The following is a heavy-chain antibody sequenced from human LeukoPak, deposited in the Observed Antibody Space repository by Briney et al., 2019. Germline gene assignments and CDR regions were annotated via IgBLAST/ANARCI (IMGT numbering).Heavy chain of an antibody. J-gene: IGHJ3*02. Sequence: PSETLSLTCTVSGGSISSYYWSWIRQPPGKGLEWIGYIYYSGSTNYNPSLKSRVTISVDTSKNQFSLKLSSVTAADTAVYYCARIHLSYDILTGHYPGYAFDIWGQGTMVTVSS. CDR2: IYYSGST. CDR3: ARIHLSYDILTGHYPGYAFDI. V-gene: IGHV4-59*12. D-gene: IGHD3-9*01. CDR1: GGSISSYY.